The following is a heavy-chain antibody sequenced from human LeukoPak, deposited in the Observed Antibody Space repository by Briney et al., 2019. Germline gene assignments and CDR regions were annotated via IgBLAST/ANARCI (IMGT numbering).Heavy chain of an antibody. V-gene: IGHV1-2*02. CDR2: INPNSGGT. CDR1: GYTFTGYY. J-gene: IGHJ3*02. D-gene: IGHD3-22*01. Sequence: ASVKVSCKASGYTFTGYYMHWVRQAPGQGLEWMGWINPNSGGTNYAQKFQGRVTMTRDTSISTAYMELSRLRSDDTAVYYCARDRATGDSSGYYSDAFDIWGQGTMVTVSS. CDR3: ARDRATGDSSGYYSDAFDI.